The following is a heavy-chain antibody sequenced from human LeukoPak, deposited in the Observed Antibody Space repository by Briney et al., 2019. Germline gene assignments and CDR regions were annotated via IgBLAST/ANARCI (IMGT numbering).Heavy chain of an antibody. Sequence: ASVKVSCKASGGTFSSYAISWVRQAPGQGLEWMGRIIPILGIANYAQKFQGRVTITADKSTSTAYMELSSLRSEDTAVYYCARDLHDYAGLQAFDIWGQGTMVTVSS. D-gene: IGHD4-23*01. J-gene: IGHJ3*02. CDR2: IIPILGIA. V-gene: IGHV1-69*04. CDR3: ARDLHDYAGLQAFDI. CDR1: GGTFSSYA.